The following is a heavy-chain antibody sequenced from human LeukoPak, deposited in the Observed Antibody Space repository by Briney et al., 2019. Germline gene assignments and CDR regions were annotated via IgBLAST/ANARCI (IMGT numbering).Heavy chain of an antibody. CDR3: ASKYYYDSSGYLGYFDY. CDR2: IYYSGST. J-gene: IGHJ4*02. D-gene: IGHD3-22*01. CDR1: GGSISSGGYY. V-gene: IGHV4-31*03. Sequence: SETLSLTCTVSGGSISSGGYYWSWIRQHPGKGLEWIGYIYYSGSTYYNPSLKSRVTISVDTSKNQFSLKLSSVTAVDTAVYYCASKYYYDSSGYLGYFDYWGQGTLVTVSS.